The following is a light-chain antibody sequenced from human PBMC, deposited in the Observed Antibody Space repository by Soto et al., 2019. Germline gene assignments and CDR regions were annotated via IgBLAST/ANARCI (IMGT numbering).Light chain of an antibody. Sequence: IVMTQSPATLPVSPWERATLSCRASQSVSSSSITWYQQKPGQAPRLLIYGASTRATGIPDRFSGSGSGTDFSLTISRLEPEDFAVYYCLQFDNSPLYTFGQGTKVDIK. V-gene: IGKV3-20*01. CDR2: GAS. J-gene: IGKJ2*01. CDR1: QSVSSSS. CDR3: LQFDNSPLYT.